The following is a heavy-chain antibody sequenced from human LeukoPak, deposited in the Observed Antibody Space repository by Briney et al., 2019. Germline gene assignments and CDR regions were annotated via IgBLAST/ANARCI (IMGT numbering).Heavy chain of an antibody. D-gene: IGHD2-2*01. J-gene: IGHJ4*02. Sequence: GGSLRLSCAASGFTFSSYSMSWVRQAPGKGLDWVSAISSGGDNTYYSDSVKGRFTISRDDSKNTLYLQMSSLRAEDTAVYYCARCSSNSRRIDNCWGQGTLVTVSS. CDR1: GFTFSSYS. CDR2: ISSGGDNT. CDR3: ARCSSNSRRIDNC. V-gene: IGHV3-23*01.